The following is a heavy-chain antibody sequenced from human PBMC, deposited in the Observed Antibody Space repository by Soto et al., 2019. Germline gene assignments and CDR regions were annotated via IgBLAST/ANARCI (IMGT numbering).Heavy chain of an antibody. CDR2: IDSSSKTI. CDR3: ARGGVATIFGDS. Sequence: GGSLRLSCAASGFTFSRYSMNWVRQAPGKGLEWLSYIDSSSKTIYYADSVRGRFIISRDNAKNSLYLQMNSLRDEDTAVYYCARGGVATIFGDSWGQGTLVTAPQ. CDR1: GFTFSRYS. D-gene: IGHD5-12*01. J-gene: IGHJ4*02. V-gene: IGHV3-48*02.